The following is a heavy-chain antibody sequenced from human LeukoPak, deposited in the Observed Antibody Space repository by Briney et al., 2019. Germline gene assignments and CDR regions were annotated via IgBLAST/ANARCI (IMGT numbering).Heavy chain of an antibody. CDR3: ARGDYGDYAAPPDY. J-gene: IGHJ4*02. V-gene: IGHV3-21*01. D-gene: IGHD4-17*01. CDR2: ISSSSSYI. Sequence: PGGSLRLSCAAPGFTFSSYSMNWVRQAPGKGLEWVSSISSSSSYIYYADSVKGRFTISRDNAKNSLYLQMNSLRAEDTAVYYCARGDYGDYAAPPDYWGQGTLVTVSS. CDR1: GFTFSSYS.